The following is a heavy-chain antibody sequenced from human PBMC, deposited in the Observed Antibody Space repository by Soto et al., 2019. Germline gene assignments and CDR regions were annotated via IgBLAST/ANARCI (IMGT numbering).Heavy chain of an antibody. Sequence: QVQLVQSGAEVKKPGASVKVSCKASGYTFTSYDINWVRQATGQGLEWMGWMNPNSGNTGYAQKFQGRVTMTRNTAISTAYMELSSLRSEDTAVYYCARGPGYYGSGSYRRYWYFELWGRGTLVTVSS. CDR2: MNPNSGNT. CDR1: GYTFTSYD. V-gene: IGHV1-8*01. J-gene: IGHJ2*01. D-gene: IGHD3-10*01. CDR3: ARGPGYYGSGSYRRYWYFEL.